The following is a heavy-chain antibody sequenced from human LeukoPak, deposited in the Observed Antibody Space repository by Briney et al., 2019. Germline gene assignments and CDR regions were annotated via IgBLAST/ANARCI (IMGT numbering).Heavy chain of an antibody. CDR2: INSDGSST. J-gene: IGHJ3*02. CDR3: ARDQFGDAFDM. V-gene: IGHV3-74*01. Sequence: GGSLRLSCAASGFTFSDYYMSWIRQAPGKGLVWVSRINSDGSSTNYADSVKGRFTISRDNAKNTLYLHMNSLRAEDTAVYYCARDQFGDAFDMWGQGTMVTVSS. CDR1: GFTFSDYY. D-gene: IGHD3-16*01.